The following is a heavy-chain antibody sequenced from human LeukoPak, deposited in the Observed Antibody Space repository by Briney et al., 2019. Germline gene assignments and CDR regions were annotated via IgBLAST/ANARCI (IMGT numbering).Heavy chain of an antibody. CDR2: IKQDGSEK. CDR1: GFTFSSYW. Sequence: GGSLRLSCAASGFTFSSYWMSWVRQAPGKGLEWVANIKQDGSEKYYVDSVKGRFTISRDNAKNSLYLQMNSLKPEDTAVYYCARYGNGAWLGHYAFDMWGQGTMVTVSS. CDR3: ARYGNGAWLGHYAFDM. J-gene: IGHJ3*02. D-gene: IGHD6-19*01. V-gene: IGHV3-7*01.